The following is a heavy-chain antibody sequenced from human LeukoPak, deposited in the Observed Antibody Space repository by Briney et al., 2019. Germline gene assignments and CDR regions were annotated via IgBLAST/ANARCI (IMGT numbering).Heavy chain of an antibody. CDR1: GFTFSSYA. CDR2: ISGSGGST. Sequence: GGSLRLSCAASGFTFSSYAMSWVRQAPGKRLEWVSAISGSGGSTYYADSVKGRFTISRDNSKNTLYLQMNSLRAEDTAVYYCAKPPGDSSGYYDAFDIWGQGTMVTVSS. CDR3: AKPPGDSSGYYDAFDI. J-gene: IGHJ3*02. D-gene: IGHD3-22*01. V-gene: IGHV3-23*01.